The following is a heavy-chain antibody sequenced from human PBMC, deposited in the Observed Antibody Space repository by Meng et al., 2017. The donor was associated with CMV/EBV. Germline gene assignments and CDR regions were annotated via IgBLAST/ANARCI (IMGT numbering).Heavy chain of an antibody. Sequence: QLQLVQSGGEVKKPGASVKVSCKASGYTFTGYYMHWVRQAHGQGLEWMGWINPNSGGTNYAQKFQGRVTMTRDTSISTAYMELSRLRSDDTAVYYCATYIGNYINWYFDLWGRGTLVTVSS. V-gene: IGHV1-2*02. D-gene: IGHD1-7*01. CDR1: GYTFTGYY. CDR3: ATYIGNYINWYFDL. CDR2: INPNSGGT. J-gene: IGHJ2*01.